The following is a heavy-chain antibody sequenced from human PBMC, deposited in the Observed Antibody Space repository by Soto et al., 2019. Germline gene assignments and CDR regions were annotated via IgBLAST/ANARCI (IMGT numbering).Heavy chain of an antibody. CDR2: ISYDGSNK. J-gene: IGHJ5*02. CDR3: ARGSSSWYFGIDP. CDR1: GFTFSSYA. D-gene: IGHD6-13*01. V-gene: IGHV3-30-3*01. Sequence: VQLVESGGGVVQPGRSLRLSCAASGFTFSSYAMHWVRQAPGKGLEWVAVISYDGSNKYYADSVKGRFTISRDNSKNTLYLQMNSLRAEDTAVYYCARGSSSWYFGIDPWGQGTLVTVSS.